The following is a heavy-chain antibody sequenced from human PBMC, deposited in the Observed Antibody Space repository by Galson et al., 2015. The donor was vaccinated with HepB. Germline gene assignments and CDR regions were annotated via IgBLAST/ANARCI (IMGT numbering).Heavy chain of an antibody. CDR3: ATGPGGLYRIDY. D-gene: IGHD3-16*01. V-gene: IGHV1-24*01. CDR2: FDPEDGET. CDR1: GYTLTELS. Sequence: SVKVSCKVSGYTLTELSMHWVRQAPGKGLEWMGGFDPEDGETIYAQKFQGRVTMTEDTSTDTAYMELSSLRSEDTAVYYCATGPGGLYRIDYWGQGTLVTVSS. J-gene: IGHJ4*02.